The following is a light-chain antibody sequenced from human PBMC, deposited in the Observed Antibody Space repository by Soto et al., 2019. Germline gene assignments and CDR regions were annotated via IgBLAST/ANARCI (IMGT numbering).Light chain of an antibody. V-gene: IGKV4-1*01. J-gene: IGKJ5*01. CDR2: WAS. CDR3: QHYYDVPLT. CDR1: QSVLQSSNNKNY. Sequence: DIVLTQSPDSPTVSLGERATINCKSSQSVLQSSNNKNYLAWYQQKPGQPPKLLIYWASTRESGVPDRFSGSGSGTDFTLTISSLQAEDVAVYYCQHYYDVPLTFGQGTRLEIK.